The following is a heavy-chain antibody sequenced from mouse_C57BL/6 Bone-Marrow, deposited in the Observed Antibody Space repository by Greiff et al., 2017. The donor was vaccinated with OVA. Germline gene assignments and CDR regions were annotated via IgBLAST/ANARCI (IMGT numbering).Heavy chain of an antibody. Sequence: QVQLQQPGAELVKPGASVKLSCKASGYTFTSYWMQWVKQRPGQGLEWIGEIDPSDSYTNYNQKFKGKATLTVDTSSSTAYMQLSSLTSEDSAVYYGARDGKRYAMDYWGQGTSVTVSS. CDR3: ARDGKRYAMDY. CDR2: IDPSDSYT. CDR1: GYTFTSYW. V-gene: IGHV1-50*01. D-gene: IGHD2-1*01. J-gene: IGHJ4*01.